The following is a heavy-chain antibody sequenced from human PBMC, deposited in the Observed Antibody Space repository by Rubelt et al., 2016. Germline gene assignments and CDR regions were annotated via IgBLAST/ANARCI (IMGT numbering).Heavy chain of an antibody. J-gene: IGHJ4*02. Sequence: GGSTYYADSVKGRFTISRHNSKNTLYLQVNSLRAEDTAVYYCARAVYNYGPFDYWGQGTLVTVSS. D-gene: IGHD5-18*01. V-gene: IGHV3-53*01. CDR3: ARAVYNYGPFDY. CDR2: GGST.